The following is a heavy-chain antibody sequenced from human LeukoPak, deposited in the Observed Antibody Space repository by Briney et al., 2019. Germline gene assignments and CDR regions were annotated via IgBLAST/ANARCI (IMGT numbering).Heavy chain of an antibody. CDR2: IKQDGSEE. Sequence: GGSLRLSCAASGFTFSYYWMSWVRQAPGKGLEWVANIKQDGSEEYYVDFVKGRFTISRDNAKNSLYLQMNSLRAEDTAVYYCARDEDYSNYDLSYWGQGTLVTVSS. J-gene: IGHJ4*02. CDR3: ARDEDYSNYDLSY. D-gene: IGHD4-11*01. CDR1: GFTFSYYW. V-gene: IGHV3-7*01.